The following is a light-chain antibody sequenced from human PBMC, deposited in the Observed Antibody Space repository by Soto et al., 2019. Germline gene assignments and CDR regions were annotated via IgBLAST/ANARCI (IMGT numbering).Light chain of an antibody. Sequence: EIVMTQSPVTLSASPGESATLSCRASQSVDNNVAWYQQKPGQAPRLLIVGSFARATGIPARFSGSGSRSEFTLTISGLQSEDFAVYYCQQYNDRPPITFGQGTRLVIK. J-gene: IGKJ5*01. CDR3: QQYNDRPPIT. CDR1: QSVDNN. V-gene: IGKV3-15*01. CDR2: GSF.